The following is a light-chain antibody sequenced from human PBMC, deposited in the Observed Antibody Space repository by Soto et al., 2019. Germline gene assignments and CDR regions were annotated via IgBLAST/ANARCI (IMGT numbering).Light chain of an antibody. CDR1: SSNIGSNT. CDR3: SAWDDSLYGWV. V-gene: IGLV1-44*01. Sequence: QSVLTQPPSASGTPGQRVTISCSGSSSNIGSNTVNWYQQLPGTAPTLLIYYNNQRPSGVPDRFSGSKSGTSASLAISGLQSEDEAHYYCSAWDDSLYGWVFGGGTQLTVL. CDR2: YNN. J-gene: IGLJ3*02.